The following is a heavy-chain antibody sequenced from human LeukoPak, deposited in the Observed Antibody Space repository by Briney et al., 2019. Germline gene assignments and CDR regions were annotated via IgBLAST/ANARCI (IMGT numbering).Heavy chain of an antibody. Sequence: APVKVSCKPSGYAFTGYNMHWVRQAPGPRLGWMGGIKPKSGGTNYAHTFPGRVTMTRDMSITTTYLYLSRLTSDDRAVYYCARWFTITSWDYDILTSPYHRGLDVWGQGTTVTVSS. CDR2: IKPKSGGT. D-gene: IGHD3-9*01. V-gene: IGHV1-2*07. CDR3: ARWFTITSWDYDILTSPYHRGLDV. CDR1: GYAFTGYN. J-gene: IGHJ6*02.